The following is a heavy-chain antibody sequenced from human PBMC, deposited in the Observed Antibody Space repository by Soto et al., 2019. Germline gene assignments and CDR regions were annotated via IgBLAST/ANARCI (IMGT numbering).Heavy chain of an antibody. D-gene: IGHD3-3*01. J-gene: IGHJ5*02. CDR1: GFTFSSYG. V-gene: IGHV3-33*01. CDR3: ARLSYYDCWSGYTNWFDP. CDR2: IWYDGSNK. Sequence: QVQLVESGGGVVQPGRSLRLSCAASGFTFSSYGMHWVRQAPGKGLEWVAVIWYDGSNKYYADSVKGRFTISRDNSKNTLYLQMNSLRAEDTAVYYCARLSYYDCWSGYTNWFDPWGQGTLVTVSS.